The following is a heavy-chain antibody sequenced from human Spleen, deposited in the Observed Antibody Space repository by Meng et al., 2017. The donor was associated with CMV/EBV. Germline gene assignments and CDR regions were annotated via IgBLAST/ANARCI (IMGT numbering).Heavy chain of an antibody. CDR2: INPRNGGT. J-gene: IGHJ4*02. CDR3: TRRPLGSTRPFDY. V-gene: IGHV1-2*06. D-gene: IGHD1-26*01. Sequence: KASGYTFTGYGISWVRQAPGQGLEWMGQINPRNGGTNYAQKFEGRVSMTTDTSINTVYMELSSLKSDDTAFYYCTRRPLGSTRPFDYWGQGTLVTVSS. CDR1: GYTFTGYG.